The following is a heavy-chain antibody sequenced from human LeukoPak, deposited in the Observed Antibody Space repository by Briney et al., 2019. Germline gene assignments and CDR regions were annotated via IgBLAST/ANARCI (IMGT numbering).Heavy chain of an antibody. V-gene: IGHV3-48*03. CDR2: ISSSGSTI. D-gene: IGHD2-2*01. Sequence: GGSLRLSCAASGFTFSSYEMNWVRQAPGKGLEWVSYISSSGSTIYYADSVKGRFTISRDNSKNTLYLQMSSLRAEDTAVYYCAKGVVAFYAFDIWGQGTMVTVSS. CDR1: GFTFSSYE. CDR3: AKGVVAFYAFDI. J-gene: IGHJ3*02.